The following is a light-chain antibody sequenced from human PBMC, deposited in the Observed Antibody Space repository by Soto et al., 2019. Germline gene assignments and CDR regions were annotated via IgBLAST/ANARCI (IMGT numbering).Light chain of an antibody. CDR3: QHDTDLVKT. J-gene: IGKJ2*01. CDR1: QSVSSD. Sequence: EIVMTQSPDTLSVSPGERATLSCRASQSVSSDLAWYQQKPGQAPRLLIYAASTRATGIPSRFSGSGSGTEFTLTISSLQSEDFALYYCQHDTDLVKTFGQGTKMEIK. V-gene: IGKV3-15*01. CDR2: AAS.